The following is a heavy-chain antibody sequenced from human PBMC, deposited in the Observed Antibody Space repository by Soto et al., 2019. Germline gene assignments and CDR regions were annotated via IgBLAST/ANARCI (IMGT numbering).Heavy chain of an antibody. D-gene: IGHD3-10*01. Sequence: EVQVLESGGGLVQPGASLRLSCASSGFTLSSYAMSWVRQAPGKGLEWVSAITDSGGDSKYADSVRGRFTISRDNSKNMLYLQMSSLRAEDSAVYYCAGGSKDSYPGSRIFDFWGRGTLVTVSS. V-gene: IGHV3-23*01. CDR2: ITDSGGDS. CDR1: GFTLSSYA. CDR3: AGGSKDSYPGSRIFDF. J-gene: IGHJ4*02.